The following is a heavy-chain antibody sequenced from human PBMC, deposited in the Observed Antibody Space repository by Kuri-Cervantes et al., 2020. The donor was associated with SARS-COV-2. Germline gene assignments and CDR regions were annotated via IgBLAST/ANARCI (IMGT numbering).Heavy chain of an antibody. CDR3: VKDHAAAGTTYFDY. D-gene: IGHD6-13*01. CDR1: GFTFSSYS. CDR2: ISSNGGST. V-gene: IGHV3-64D*08. J-gene: IGHJ4*02. Sequence: GGSLRLSCAASGFTFSSYSMNWVRQAPGKGLEYVSAISSNGGSTYYAASVKGRFTISRDNSKNTLYLQMSSLRAEDTAVNYCVKDHAAAGTTYFDYWGQGTLVTVSS.